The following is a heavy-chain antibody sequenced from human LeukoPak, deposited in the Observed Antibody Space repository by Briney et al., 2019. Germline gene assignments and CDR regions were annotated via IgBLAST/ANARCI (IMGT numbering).Heavy chain of an antibody. CDR1: GGSISSSNW. CDR2: IYHSGST. J-gene: IGHJ5*02. Sequence: PSETLSLTCAVSGGSISSSNWWSWVRQPPGKGLEWIGEIYHSGSTNYNPSLKSRVTISVDKSKNQFSLKLSSVTAADTAVYYCARSIRHCGGDCSIPSGWFDPWGQGTLVTVSS. CDR3: ARSIRHCGGDCSIPSGWFDP. D-gene: IGHD2-21*02. V-gene: IGHV4-4*02.